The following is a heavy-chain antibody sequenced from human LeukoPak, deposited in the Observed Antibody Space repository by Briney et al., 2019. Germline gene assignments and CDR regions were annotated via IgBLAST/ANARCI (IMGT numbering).Heavy chain of an antibody. CDR2: IYYSGST. Sequence: SETPSLTCTVSGGSTSSYYWSWIRQPPGKGLEWIGYIYYSGSTNYNPSLKSRVTISVDTSKNQFSLKLSSVTAADTAVYYCARRGSNYYGSGSSQNWFDPWGQGTLVTVSS. V-gene: IGHV4-59*08. CDR3: ARRGSNYYGSGSSQNWFDP. D-gene: IGHD3-10*01. CDR1: GGSTSSYY. J-gene: IGHJ5*02.